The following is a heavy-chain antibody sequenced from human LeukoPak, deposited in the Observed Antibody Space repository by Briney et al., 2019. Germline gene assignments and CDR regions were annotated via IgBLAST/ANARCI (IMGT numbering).Heavy chain of an antibody. V-gene: IGHV3-7*05. Sequence: GGSLRLSCAASGFTFSDYYMSWIRQTLGKGLEWVASIKPDGSEKSYVDSVTGRFTISRDNARNSLYLQMNSLRAEDTALYYCARSSGGAFEVWGQGTMVTVSS. CDR2: IKPDGSEK. J-gene: IGHJ3*01. CDR3: ARSSGGAFEV. D-gene: IGHD2-15*01. CDR1: GFTFSDYY.